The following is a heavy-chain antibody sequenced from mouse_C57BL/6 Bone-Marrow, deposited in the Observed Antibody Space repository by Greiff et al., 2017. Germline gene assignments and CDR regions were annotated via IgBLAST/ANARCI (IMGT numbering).Heavy chain of an antibody. D-gene: IGHD2-5*01. J-gene: IGHJ4*01. CDR1: GYTFTEYT. CDR3: ARHAPYYSNYVDAMDY. CDR2: FYPGSGSI. V-gene: IGHV1-62-2*01. Sequence: VQRVESGAELVKPGASVKLSCKASGYTFTEYTIHWVKQRSGQGIEWIGWFYPGSGSIKYNEKFKDKATLTADKSSSTVYMELSRLTSEDSAVYFCARHAPYYSNYVDAMDYWGQGTSVTVSS.